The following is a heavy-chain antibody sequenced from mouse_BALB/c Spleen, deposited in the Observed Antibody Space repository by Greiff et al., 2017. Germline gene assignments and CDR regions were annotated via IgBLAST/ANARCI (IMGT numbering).Heavy chain of an antibody. CDR1: GYTFSSYW. CDR3: ARRDGYYAMDY. D-gene: IGHD2-3*01. V-gene: IGHV1-9*01. CDR2: ILPGSGST. J-gene: IGHJ4*01. Sequence: QVHVKQSGAELMKPGASVKISCKATGYTFSSYWIEWVKQRPGHGLEWIGEILPGSGSTNYNEKFKGKATFTADPSSNTAYMQLSSLTSEDSAVYYCARRDGYYAMDYWGQGTSVTVSS.